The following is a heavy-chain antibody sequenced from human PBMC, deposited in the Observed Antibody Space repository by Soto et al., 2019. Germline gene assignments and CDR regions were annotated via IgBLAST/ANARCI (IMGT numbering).Heavy chain of an antibody. D-gene: IGHD6-19*01. CDR1: GYTFTEYD. Sequence: ASVKVSCKTSGYTFTEYDINWVRQAPGQRLEWMGWINAGNGNTKYSQKFQGRVTITRDTSASTAYMELSSLRSEDTAVYYCARAVAVPADFDYWGQGTLVTVSS. CDR3: ARAVAVPADFDY. V-gene: IGHV1-3*01. J-gene: IGHJ4*02. CDR2: INAGNGNT.